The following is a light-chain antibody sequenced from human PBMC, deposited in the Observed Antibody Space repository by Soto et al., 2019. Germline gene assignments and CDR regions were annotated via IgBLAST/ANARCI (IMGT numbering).Light chain of an antibody. CDR3: QQYNNWPPT. CDR1: QSVSSN. V-gene: IGKV3-15*01. Sequence: EIVMTQSPATLSVSPGGRATLSRRASQSVSSNLAWYQQKPGQAHRLLIYGAYTRATGIQARFSGSGSGTEFTLTIRSLQSEDFAVYYCQQYNNWPPTFGQGTRLDI. J-gene: IGKJ5*01. CDR2: GAY.